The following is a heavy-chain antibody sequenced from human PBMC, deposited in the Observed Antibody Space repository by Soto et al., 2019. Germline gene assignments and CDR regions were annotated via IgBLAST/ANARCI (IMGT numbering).Heavy chain of an antibody. D-gene: IGHD2-8*01. CDR3: ARPPFPGCINGVCYPCDH. Sequence: QVQLVQSGAEVKKPGASVKVSCKASGYTFTHYYIHWVRQAPGQGIEWMGMINPSGGSTDYAQKCQGRVTMTTDTSTTTVYMELSSLRSDDTAVYYCARPPFPGCINGVCYPCDHWGQGTLVTVSS. CDR1: GYTFTHYY. CDR2: INPSGGST. J-gene: IGHJ4*02. V-gene: IGHV1-46*01.